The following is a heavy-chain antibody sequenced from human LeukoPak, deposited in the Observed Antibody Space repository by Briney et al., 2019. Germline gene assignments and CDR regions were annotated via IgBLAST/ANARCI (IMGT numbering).Heavy chain of an antibody. V-gene: IGHV5-51*01. CDR2: ICPGDSDA. CDR1: GYSFTSYC. CDR3: ARRLPSSAADH. Sequence: GESPKISCKGSGYSFTSYCIGWVRQMPGKGLEWMGIICPGDSDARYSPSFQGQVTISADKSISTAYLQWSSLKASDTAMYYCARRLPSSAADHWGQGTLVTVSP. J-gene: IGHJ4*02.